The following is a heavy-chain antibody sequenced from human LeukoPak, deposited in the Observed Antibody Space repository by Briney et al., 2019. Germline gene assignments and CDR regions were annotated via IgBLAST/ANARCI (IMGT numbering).Heavy chain of an antibody. Sequence: GGSLRLSCAASGFTVSSNYMSWVRQAPGKGLEWVSVIYSGGSTYYADSVKGRFTISRDNSKNTLYLQMNSLRAEDTAVYYCARDPAPEGMDVWGQGTTVTVSS. CDR3: ARDPAPEGMDV. CDR1: GFTVSSNY. CDR2: IYSGGST. D-gene: IGHD1-14*01. V-gene: IGHV3-53*01. J-gene: IGHJ6*02.